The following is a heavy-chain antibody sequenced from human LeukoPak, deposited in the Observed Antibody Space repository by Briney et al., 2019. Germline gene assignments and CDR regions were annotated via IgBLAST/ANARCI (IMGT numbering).Heavy chain of an antibody. CDR2: IYHSGST. V-gene: IGHV4-39*07. CDR3: ATHTEYYYDSSGYSSMDV. Sequence: SETLSLTCTVSGGSISGSTYYWGWIRQPPGKGLEWIGEIYHSGSTNYNPSLKSRVTISVDKSKNQFSLKLSSVTAADTAVYYCATHTEYYYDSSGYSSMDVRGQGTTVTVSS. CDR1: GGSISGSTYY. J-gene: IGHJ6*02. D-gene: IGHD3-22*01.